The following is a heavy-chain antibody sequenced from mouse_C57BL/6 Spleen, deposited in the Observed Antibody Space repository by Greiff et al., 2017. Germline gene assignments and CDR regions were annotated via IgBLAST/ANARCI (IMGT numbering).Heavy chain of an antibody. D-gene: IGHD1-1*02. V-gene: IGHV1-39*01. CDR1: GYSFTDYN. J-gene: IGHJ2*01. CDR2: INPNYGTT. Sequence: VQLKQSGPELVKPGASVKISCKASGYSFTDYNMNWVKQTTGKSLEWIGVINPNYGTTSYNQKFKGKATLTVDQSSSTAYMQLNSLTSEDCAVYDCARERDYYGGLDDWGKGTTLTVSS. CDR3: ARERDYYGGLDD.